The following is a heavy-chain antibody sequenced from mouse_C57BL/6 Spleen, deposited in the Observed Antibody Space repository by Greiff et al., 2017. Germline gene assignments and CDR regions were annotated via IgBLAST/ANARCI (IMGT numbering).Heavy chain of an antibody. CDR1: GYTFTSYG. Sequence: SGAELARPGASVKLSCKASGYTFTSYGISWVKQRTGQGLEWIGEIYPRSGNTYYNEKFKGKATLTADKSSSTAYMELRSLTSEDSAVYFCVNYYGSSYGDYWGQGTTLTVSS. D-gene: IGHD1-1*01. CDR3: VNYYGSSYGDY. J-gene: IGHJ2*01. CDR2: IYPRSGNT. V-gene: IGHV1-81*01.